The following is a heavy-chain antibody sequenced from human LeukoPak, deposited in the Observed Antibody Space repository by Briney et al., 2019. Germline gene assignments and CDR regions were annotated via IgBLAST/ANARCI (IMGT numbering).Heavy chain of an antibody. V-gene: IGHV4-31*03. CDR2: IYYSGST. Sequence: PSETLSLTCTVSGGSISSGGYYWSWIRQHPGKGLEWIGYIYYSGSTYYNPSLKSRVTISVDTSKNQFSLKLSSVTAADTAVYYCARAGITMIVVVHADAFDIWGQGTMVTVSS. J-gene: IGHJ3*02. CDR1: GGSISSGGYY. D-gene: IGHD3-22*01. CDR3: ARAGITMIVVVHADAFDI.